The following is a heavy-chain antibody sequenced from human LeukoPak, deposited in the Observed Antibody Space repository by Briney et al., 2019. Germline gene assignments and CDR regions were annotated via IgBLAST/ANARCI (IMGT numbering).Heavy chain of an antibody. Sequence: SVKVSCXASGGTFSSYAISWVRQAPGQGLEWMGRIIPIFGTANYAQKFQVRVTITTDESTSTAYMELSSLRSEDTAVYYCARDGPWERLRYGYFDYWGQGTLVTVSS. D-gene: IGHD1-26*01. CDR1: GGTFSSYA. CDR2: IIPIFGTA. J-gene: IGHJ4*02. CDR3: ARDGPWERLRYGYFDY. V-gene: IGHV1-69*05.